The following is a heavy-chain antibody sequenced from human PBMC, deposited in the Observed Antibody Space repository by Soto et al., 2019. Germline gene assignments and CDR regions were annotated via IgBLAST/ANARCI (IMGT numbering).Heavy chain of an antibody. Sequence: PSETLSLTCTVSGGSISSYYWSWIRQPPGKGLEWIGYMYNTGSTIYNPSLKSRVTISVDTSKNQFSLKLNSVTAADTAVYYCTRYYGSGSHYYYYGMDVWGQGTTVTVSS. D-gene: IGHD3-10*01. J-gene: IGHJ6*02. V-gene: IGHV4-59*01. CDR1: GGSISSYY. CDR2: MYNTGST. CDR3: TRYYGSGSHYYYYGMDV.